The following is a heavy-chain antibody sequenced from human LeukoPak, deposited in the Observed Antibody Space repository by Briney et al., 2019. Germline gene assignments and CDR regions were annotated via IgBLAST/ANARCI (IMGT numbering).Heavy chain of an antibody. Sequence: PGGSLRLSCAASGFTFRRDWMSWVRQAPGKGLEWVAMIKQDGSDKYYVDSVKGRFTSSSDNTKNSVYLQMNSLRAEDTAMYYCATLDTAMVTNFGYWGQGTLVTVSS. CDR3: ATLDTAMVTNFGY. V-gene: IGHV3-7*01. D-gene: IGHD5-18*01. CDR2: IKQDGSDK. CDR1: GFTFRRDW. J-gene: IGHJ4*02.